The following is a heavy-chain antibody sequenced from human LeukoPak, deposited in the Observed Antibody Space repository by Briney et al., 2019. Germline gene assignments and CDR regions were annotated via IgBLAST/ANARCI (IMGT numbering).Heavy chain of an antibody. V-gene: IGHV6-1*01. CDR1: GDSVSSNSAA. J-gene: IGHJ4*02. D-gene: IGHD6-6*01. CDR2: TYYRSKWYN. CDR3: ARWGHSRSSVGHFDY. Sequence: SQTLSLTCAISGDSVSSNSAAWNWIRQSPSRGLEWLGRTYYRSKWYNDYAVSVKSRITNNPDTSKNQFSLQLNSVTPEDKAVYYCARWGHSRSSVGHFDYWGQGTLVTVSS.